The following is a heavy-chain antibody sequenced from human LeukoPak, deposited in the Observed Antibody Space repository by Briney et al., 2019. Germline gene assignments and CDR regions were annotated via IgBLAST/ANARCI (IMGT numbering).Heavy chain of an antibody. CDR2: ISGSGGST. V-gene: IGHV3-23*01. CDR1: AFIFATYA. D-gene: IGHD3-22*01. Sequence: GGSLRLSCAASAFIFATYAMSWVRQAPGKGLEWVSSISGSGGSTHYADSVRGRFTISRDNSKSTLYLQMNSLRAEDTAIYYCAKMPAYYYDSSGYAFHFDYWGQGTLVTVSS. CDR3: AKMPAYYYDSSGYAFHFDY. J-gene: IGHJ4*02.